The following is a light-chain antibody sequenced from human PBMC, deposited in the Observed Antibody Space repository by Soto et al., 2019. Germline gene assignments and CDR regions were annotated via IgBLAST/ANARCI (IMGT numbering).Light chain of an antibody. CDR2: YDS. CDR3: QVPRV. CDR1: NIGSKS. Sequence: SYELTQPPSVSVAPGKTARITCGGNNIGSKSVHWYQQKPGQAPVLVIYYDSDRPSGIPERFSGSNSGNTAPLTISRVEAGDEADYYCQVPRVFGGGTKLTVL. V-gene: IGLV3-21*01. J-gene: IGLJ3*02.